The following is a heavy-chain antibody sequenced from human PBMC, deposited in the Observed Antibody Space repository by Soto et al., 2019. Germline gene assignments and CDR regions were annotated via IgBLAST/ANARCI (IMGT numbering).Heavy chain of an antibody. V-gene: IGHV3-48*03. CDR3: VRGLGRFTY. Sequence: EVQFLESGGGLVQPGGSLRLSCGVSGFTFNDFEMNWVRQAPGKGLEWLAYIDGSGTTKKYADSVRGRFTISRDNLNNSLFLHMSSLCAAGAAIDYCVRGLGRFTYWGQGTLVSVSS. J-gene: IGHJ4*02. D-gene: IGHD3-16*01. CDR2: IDGSGTTK. CDR1: GFTFNDFE.